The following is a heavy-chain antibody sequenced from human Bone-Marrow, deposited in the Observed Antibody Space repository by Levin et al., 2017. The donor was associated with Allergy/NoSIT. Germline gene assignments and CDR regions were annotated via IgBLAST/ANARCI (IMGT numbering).Heavy chain of an antibody. V-gene: IGHV3-23*01. Sequence: LSLTCAASGFSFNSYAMTWVRQAPGKGLEWVSSVSGDGETTNYADSVEGRFTLSRDNSKNMVFLELTSLRADDTAIYYCAKIRGIGGSARDYMAVWGKGTTVAVSS. CDR2: VSGDGETT. J-gene: IGHJ6*03. CDR3: AKIRGIGGSARDYMAV. D-gene: IGHD3-10*01. CDR1: GFSFNSYA.